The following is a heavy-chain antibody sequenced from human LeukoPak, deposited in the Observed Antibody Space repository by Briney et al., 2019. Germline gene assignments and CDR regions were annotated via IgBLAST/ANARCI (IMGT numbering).Heavy chain of an antibody. V-gene: IGHV4-61*01. CDR2: IYYSGST. CDR3: AREEIRSWFDP. D-gene: IGHD5-24*01. CDR1: GFSLSSGYY. Sequence: PSETLSLTCTVSGFSLSSGYYWGWIRQPPGKGLEWIRYIYYSGSTNYNPSLKSRVTISVDTSKNQFSLKLSSVTAADTAVYYCAREEIRSWFDPWGQGTLVTVSS. J-gene: IGHJ5*02.